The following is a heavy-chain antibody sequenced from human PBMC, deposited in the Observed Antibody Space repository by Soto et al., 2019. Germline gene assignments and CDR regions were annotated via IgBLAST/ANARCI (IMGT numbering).Heavy chain of an antibody. CDR2: ISAYNGDT. D-gene: IGHD5-18*01. CDR1: GYTFTSSG. J-gene: IGHJ4*02. Sequence: ASVKVSCKASGYTFTSSGISWVRQAPGQGLEWMGWISAYNGDTNYAQNLQGRVTMTTDTSTGTVYMELRSLRSDDTAVYHCARGRRNNYGCIHYSGQATLVTVSS. V-gene: IGHV1-18*01. CDR3: ARGRRNNYGCIHY.